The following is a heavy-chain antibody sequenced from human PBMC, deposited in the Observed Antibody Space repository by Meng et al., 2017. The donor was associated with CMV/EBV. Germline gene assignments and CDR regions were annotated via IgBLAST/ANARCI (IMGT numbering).Heavy chain of an antibody. CDR2: IRYDGSNK. D-gene: IGHD3-3*01. CDR3: ARMGRFLEWLSPLDY. V-gene: IGHV3-30*02. Sequence: GESLKISCAASGFTFSSYGMHWVRQAPGKGLEWVAFIRYDGSNKYYADSVKGRFTISRDNSKNTLYLQMNSLRAEDTAVYYCARMGRFLEWLSPLDYWGQGTLVTVSS. CDR1: GFTFSSYG. J-gene: IGHJ4*02.